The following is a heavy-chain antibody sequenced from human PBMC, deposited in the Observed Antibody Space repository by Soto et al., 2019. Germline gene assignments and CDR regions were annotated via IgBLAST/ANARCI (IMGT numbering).Heavy chain of an antibody. CDR1: GVSVTSNY. D-gene: IGHD3-9*01. CDR2: IYAGCNT. V-gene: IGHV3-53*01. J-gene: IGHJ4*02. Sequence: PGWSLRLSCAASGVSVTSNYMTWVRQAPGKGLECVSVIYAGCNTYYPDSVKGRFTISSDNSKNTLFLQMNNLRAEDTAVYYCARVTTFYDILTSSYALNYFDYWGQGPRVTVSS. CDR3: ARVTTFYDILTSSYALNYFDY.